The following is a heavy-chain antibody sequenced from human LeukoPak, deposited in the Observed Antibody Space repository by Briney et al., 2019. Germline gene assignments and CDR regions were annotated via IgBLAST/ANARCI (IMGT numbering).Heavy chain of an antibody. D-gene: IGHD6-19*01. CDR1: GFTLSSYA. Sequence: PGGSLRLSCAASGFTLSSYAMSWVRQAPGKGLEWVSAISVSGNTYHADSVKGRFTISRDNAKNSLYLQMNSLRAEDTAVYYCARGLAVAIDYWGQGTLVTVSS. CDR2: ISVSGNT. J-gene: IGHJ4*02. CDR3: ARGLAVAIDY. V-gene: IGHV3-21*01.